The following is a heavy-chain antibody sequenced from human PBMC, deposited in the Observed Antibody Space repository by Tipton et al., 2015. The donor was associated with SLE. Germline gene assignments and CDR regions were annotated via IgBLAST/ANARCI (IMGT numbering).Heavy chain of an antibody. CDR3: AREVELRNYFDY. CDR2: IYYSGST. J-gene: IGHJ4*02. Sequence: TLSLTCTVSGGSISSGDYYWSWIRQPPGKGLEWIGYIYYSGSTNYNPSLKSRVTISVDTSKNQFSLKLSSVTAADTAVYYCAREVELRNYFDYWGQGTLVTVSS. CDR1: GGSISSGDYY. V-gene: IGHV4-30-4*01. D-gene: IGHD1-7*01.